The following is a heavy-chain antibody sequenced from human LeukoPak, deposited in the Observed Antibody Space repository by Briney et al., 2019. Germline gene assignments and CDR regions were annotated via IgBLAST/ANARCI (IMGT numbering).Heavy chain of an antibody. CDR3: ARTYCSSTSCYNDYYYGMDV. CDR2: ISSSSSYI. V-gene: IGHV3-21*01. CDR1: GFKFSSYA. D-gene: IGHD2-2*02. J-gene: IGHJ6*02. Sequence: GGSLRLSCAASGFKFSSYAMNWVRQAPGKGLEWVSSISSSSSYIYYADSVKGRFTISRDNAKNSLYLQMNSLRAEDTAVYYCARTYCSSTSCYNDYYYGMDVWGQGTTVTVSS.